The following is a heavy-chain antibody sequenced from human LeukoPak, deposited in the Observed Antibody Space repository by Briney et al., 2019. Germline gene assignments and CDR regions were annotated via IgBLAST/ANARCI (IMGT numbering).Heavy chain of an antibody. CDR1: GFTFSSYS. J-gene: IGHJ4*02. Sequence: GGSLRLSCAASGFTFSSYSMNWVRQAPGKGLEWVSSISSSSSYIYYADSVKGRFTISRDNAKNSLYLQMNSLRAEDTAVYYCARENWNYAFDYWGQGTLVTVPS. CDR3: ARENWNYAFDY. CDR2: ISSSSSYI. D-gene: IGHD1-7*01. V-gene: IGHV3-21*01.